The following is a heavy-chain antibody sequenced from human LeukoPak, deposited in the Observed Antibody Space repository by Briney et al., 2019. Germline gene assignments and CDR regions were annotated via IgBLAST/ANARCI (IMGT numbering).Heavy chain of an antibody. D-gene: IGHD1-1*01. CDR1: GGSISSSSYY. J-gene: IGHJ4*02. CDR3: AATGTAMFDY. Sequence: PSETLSLTCTVSGGSISSSSYYWGWIRQPPGKGLEWIGSIYYSGSTYYNPSLKSRVTMSVDKSKNLFSLRLNSVTAADTAVYYCAATGTAMFDYWGQGILVTVSS. V-gene: IGHV4-39*07. CDR2: IYYSGST.